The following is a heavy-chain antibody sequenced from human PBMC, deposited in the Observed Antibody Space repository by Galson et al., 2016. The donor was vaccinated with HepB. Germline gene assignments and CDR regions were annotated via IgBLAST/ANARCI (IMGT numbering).Heavy chain of an antibody. D-gene: IGHD5-18*01. CDR3: ARGGRDTAMDYYYYGMDV. CDR2: IYSGGST. Sequence: SLRLSCAAPGFTVSSNYMSWVRQAPGKGLEWVSVIYSGGSTYYADSEKGRFTISRDNSKNTLYLQMNSLRAEDTAVYYCARGGRDTAMDYYYYGMDVWGQGTTVTVSS. V-gene: IGHV3-66*01. CDR1: GFTVSSNY. J-gene: IGHJ6*02.